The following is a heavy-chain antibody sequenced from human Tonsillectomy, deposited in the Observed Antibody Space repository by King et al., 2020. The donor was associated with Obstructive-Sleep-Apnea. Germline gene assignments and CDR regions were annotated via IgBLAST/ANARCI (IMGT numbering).Heavy chain of an antibody. D-gene: IGHD3-16*01. V-gene: IGHV3-23*04. Sequence: VQLVESGGGLVQPGGSLSLSCVASGFTFSNYAMNWVRQAPGKGLEWLSGLSGSDGLTHYADSVKGRSTISRDNSRNTLYLQMHNLRVEDTAVYYCAKDFGMKLLRRMGERGDFDFWGQGTLVTVSS. CDR3: AKDFGMKLLRRMGERGDFDF. J-gene: IGHJ4*02. CDR2: LSGSDGLT. CDR1: GFTFSNYA.